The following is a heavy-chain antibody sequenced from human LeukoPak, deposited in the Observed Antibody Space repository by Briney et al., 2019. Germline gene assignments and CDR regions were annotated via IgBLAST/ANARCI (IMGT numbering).Heavy chain of an antibody. CDR2: INSDGSST. CDR1: GFTFYNFW. Sequence: PGGSLRLSCAASGFTFYNFWMHGFRQAPGKGLIWVSHINSDGSSTRYADSVKGRFTISRDNAKNTLYLQMNSLRAEDTAVYYCASTYSLFTAFDSWGQGTLVTVSS. D-gene: IGHD2-21*02. V-gene: IGHV3-74*01. J-gene: IGHJ4*02. CDR3: ASTYSLFTAFDS.